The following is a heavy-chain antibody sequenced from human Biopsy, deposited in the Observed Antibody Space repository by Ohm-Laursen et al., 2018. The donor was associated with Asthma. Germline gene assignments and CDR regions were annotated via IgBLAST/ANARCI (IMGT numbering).Heavy chain of an antibody. Sequence: ASVKVSCRASGYTFISYAIHWVRQAPGQRLEWMGWINAGNGNTKYSQKFQGRVTITRGTSASTAYTELSSLRSEDTAVYYCAKVDPYSGYYFRVGARLLWFDPWGQGTLVIVSS. D-gene: IGHD5-12*01. CDR2: INAGNGNT. CDR3: AKVDPYSGYYFRVGARLLWFDP. J-gene: IGHJ5*02. V-gene: IGHV1-3*01. CDR1: GYTFISYA.